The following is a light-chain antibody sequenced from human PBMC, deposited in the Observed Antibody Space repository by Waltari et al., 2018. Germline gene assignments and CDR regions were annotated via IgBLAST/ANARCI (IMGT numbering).Light chain of an antibody. CDR2: WAS. Sequence: DIVMTKSPDCVAGSLGERATLNYKASQTILYTSNNKNYLAWYQHKPGQPPKLLIYWASTREYGVPDRFSGSGSGTDFTLTISSLQAEDVALYYCQQYYSTPQTFGQGTKVEIK. J-gene: IGKJ1*01. CDR1: QTILYTSNNKNY. V-gene: IGKV4-1*01. CDR3: QQYYSTPQT.